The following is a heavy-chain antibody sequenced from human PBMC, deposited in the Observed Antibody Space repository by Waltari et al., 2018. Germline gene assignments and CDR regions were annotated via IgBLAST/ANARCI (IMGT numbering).Heavy chain of an antibody. J-gene: IGHJ6*03. D-gene: IGHD3-3*01. V-gene: IGHV3-30*02. CDR3: AKRLYDFWSGYYYMDV. CDR1: GFTFSSYG. Sequence: QVQLVESGGGVVQPGGSLRLSCAASGFTFSSYGMHWVRQAPGKGLEWVAFIRYDGSNKYYADSVKGRFTISRDNSKNTLYLQMNSLRAEDTAVYYCAKRLYDFWSGYYYMDVWGKGTTVTVSS. CDR2: IRYDGSNK.